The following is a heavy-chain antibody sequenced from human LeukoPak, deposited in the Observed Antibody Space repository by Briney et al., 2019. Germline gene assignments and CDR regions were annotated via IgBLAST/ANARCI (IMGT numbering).Heavy chain of an antibody. J-gene: IGHJ4*02. CDR1: GDSIFSTTYY. D-gene: IGHD6-25*01. Sequence: SETLSLTCTVSGDSIFSTTYYWGWIRQPPGKGLEWIGSIFHSGSTYYNPSLKSRVTISVDASKNQLSLRLRSVTAADTAVYYCARLYQGKRPPDYWGQGTLVTVSS. CDR2: IFHSGST. V-gene: IGHV4-39*01. CDR3: ARLYQGKRPPDY.